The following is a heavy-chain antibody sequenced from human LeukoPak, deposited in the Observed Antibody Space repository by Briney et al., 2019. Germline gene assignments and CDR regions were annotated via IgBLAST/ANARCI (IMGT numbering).Heavy chain of an antibody. J-gene: IGHJ4*02. D-gene: IGHD1-26*01. Sequence: GGSLRLSCAASGFTFSDYYMSWLRQAPGKGLEWVSYISCSGCTIYYADSVKGRFTISRDNAKNSLYLQMNSLRAEDTAVYYCARDYWAGSQDGDDYWGQGTLVTVSS. CDR1: GFTFSDYY. CDR2: ISCSGCTI. CDR3: ARDYWAGSQDGDDY. V-gene: IGHV3-11*01.